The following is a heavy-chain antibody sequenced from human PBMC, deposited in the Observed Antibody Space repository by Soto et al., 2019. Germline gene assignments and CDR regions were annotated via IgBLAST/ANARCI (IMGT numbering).Heavy chain of an antibody. V-gene: IGHV3-7*01. D-gene: IGHD3-9*01. Sequence: GGSLRLSCAASGFTFSSYWMSWVRQAPGKGLEWVANIKQDGSEKYYVDSLKGRFTISRDNAKNSLYLQMNSLRAEDTAVYYCARDLEDILTGYLVYFDYWGQGTLVTVSS. CDR2: IKQDGSEK. CDR1: GFTFSSYW. CDR3: ARDLEDILTGYLVYFDY. J-gene: IGHJ4*02.